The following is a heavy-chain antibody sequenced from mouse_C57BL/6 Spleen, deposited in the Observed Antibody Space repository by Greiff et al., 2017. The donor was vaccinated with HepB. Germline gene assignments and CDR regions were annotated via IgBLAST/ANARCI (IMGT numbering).Heavy chain of an antibody. CDR3: AREVITTVVAYYYAMDY. CDR2: IDPANGNT. J-gene: IGHJ4*01. Sequence: VQLQQSVAELVRPGASVKLSCTASGFNIKNTYMHWVKQRPEQGLEWIGRIDPANGNTKYAPKFQGKATITADTSSNTAYLQLSSLTSEDTAIYYCAREVITTVVAYYYAMDYWGQGTSVTVSS. D-gene: IGHD1-1*01. V-gene: IGHV14-3*01. CDR1: GFNIKNTY.